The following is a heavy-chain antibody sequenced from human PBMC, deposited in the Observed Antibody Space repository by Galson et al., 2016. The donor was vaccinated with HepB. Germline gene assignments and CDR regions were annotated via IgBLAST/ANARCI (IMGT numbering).Heavy chain of an antibody. CDR1: GFVFSAYG. V-gene: IGHV3-21*01. D-gene: IGHD6-6*01. J-gene: IGHJ4*02. CDR2: ISNAGSYR. Sequence: LRLSCAGSGFVFSAYGFNWIRQAPGKGLEWVSSISNAGSYRHYTDSVKGRFTISRDNDKHSLYLQMNSLRAEDTAVFYCARSGGTYSSSSYYFDSWGQGTLVAVSS. CDR3: ARSGGTYSSSSYYFDS.